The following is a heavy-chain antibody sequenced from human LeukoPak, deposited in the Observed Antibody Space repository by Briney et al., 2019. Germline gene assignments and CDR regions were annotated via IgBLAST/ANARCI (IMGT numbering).Heavy chain of an antibody. V-gene: IGHV3-23*01. D-gene: IGHD2-8*01. Sequence: GGSLRLSCAASGFTFSSYAVSWVRQAPGKGLEWVSSISGSGGSTYSADSVKGRFTISRDNSKNTLYLQMNSLGAEDTALYYCAKDRSCTNDICHGDFDYWGQGTLVTVSS. CDR3: AKDRSCTNDICHGDFDY. CDR2: ISGSGGST. CDR1: GFTFSSYA. J-gene: IGHJ4*02.